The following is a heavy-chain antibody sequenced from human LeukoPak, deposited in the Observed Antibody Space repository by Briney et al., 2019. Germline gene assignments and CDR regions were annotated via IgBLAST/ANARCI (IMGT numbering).Heavy chain of an antibody. Sequence: SETLSLTCTVSGVSISGGIYYWTWIRQPPGKGLEWIGYIFHSGSTYYNPSLKSRVTISLDTSKNQFSLKLSSVTAADTAVYYCARFFTRRFDPWGQGTLVTVSS. V-gene: IGHV4-30-2*05. CDR3: ARFFTRRFDP. D-gene: IGHD1-14*01. J-gene: IGHJ5*02. CDR1: GVSISGGIYY. CDR2: IFHSGST.